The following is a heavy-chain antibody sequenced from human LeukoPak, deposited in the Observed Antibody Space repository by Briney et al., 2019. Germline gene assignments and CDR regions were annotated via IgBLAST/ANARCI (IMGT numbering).Heavy chain of an antibody. Sequence: SETLSLTCTVSGGSISSYYWSWIRQPAGKGLEWIGRIYTSGSTIYNPSLKSRVTMSVDASKKQFSPKLTSVTAADTAVYYCARARGLYSGSYPVAFDFWGQGTMVTVSS. CDR2: IYTSGST. CDR3: ARARGLYSGSYPVAFDF. D-gene: IGHD1-26*01. V-gene: IGHV4-4*07. J-gene: IGHJ3*01. CDR1: GGSISSYY.